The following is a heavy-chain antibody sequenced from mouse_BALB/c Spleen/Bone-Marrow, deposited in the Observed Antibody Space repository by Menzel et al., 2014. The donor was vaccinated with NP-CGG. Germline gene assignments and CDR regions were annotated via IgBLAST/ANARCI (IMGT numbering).Heavy chain of an antibody. V-gene: IGHV4-1*02. CDR3: ARLGYYGGFAY. J-gene: IGHJ3*01. CDR1: GFDFSRYW. D-gene: IGHD2-3*01. Sequence: VQLKESGGGLVQPGGSLKLSCAASGFDFSRYWMSWVRQAPGKGLEWIGEINPDSSTINYTPSPKDKFIISRDNAKNTLYLQMSKVRSEDTALYYCARLGYYGGFAYWGQGTLVTVSA. CDR2: INPDSSTI.